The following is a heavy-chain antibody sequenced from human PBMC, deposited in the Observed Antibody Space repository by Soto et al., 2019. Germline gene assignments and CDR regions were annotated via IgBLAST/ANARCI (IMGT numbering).Heavy chain of an antibody. Sequence: QVQLVQSGAEVKNPGASVKVSCKAAGYSFSTSGISWVRQAPGQGLEWVGWISSYNVNTNYAQKVQGRVTMTTDTXTXXAYMEMRSLTSDDTAVDYCAREICTCGSCYRTFDYWGQGTLVSVSS. CDR1: GYSFSTSG. CDR2: ISSYNVNT. J-gene: IGHJ4*02. CDR3: AREICTCGSCYRTFDY. D-gene: IGHD2-15*01. V-gene: IGHV1-18*01.